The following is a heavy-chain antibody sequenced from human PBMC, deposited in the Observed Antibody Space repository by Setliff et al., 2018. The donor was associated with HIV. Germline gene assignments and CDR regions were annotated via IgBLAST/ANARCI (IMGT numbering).Heavy chain of an antibody. D-gene: IGHD3-10*01. Sequence: SVKVSCKASGGTFSSYAISWVRQAPGQGLEWMGGIIPIFGTANYAQKFQGIVTITTDESTRTAYRELSSLKSEDTAVYYCARAGRGLWFGEVAFDIWGQGTMVAVSS. V-gene: IGHV1-69*05. CDR2: IIPIFGTA. CDR1: GGTFSSYA. CDR3: ARAGRGLWFGEVAFDI. J-gene: IGHJ3*02.